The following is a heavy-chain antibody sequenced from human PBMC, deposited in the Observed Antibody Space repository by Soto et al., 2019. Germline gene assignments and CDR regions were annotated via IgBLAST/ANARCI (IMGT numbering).Heavy chain of an antibody. CDR1: EDIFGSSG. V-gene: IGHV1-69*01. Sequence: QAQVVQSGPEVAKPGSSVKVSCKASEDIFGSSGFSWVRQAPGLGLESMGGMIPVFGTTEYAEKLRGRVRTSADDDKRTVYMELDSLTSDDTAVDYCAKDDTGEAATTGALDLWGQGTLVRVSS. CDR3: AKDDTGEAATTGALDL. J-gene: IGHJ4*02. D-gene: IGHD6-25*01. CDR2: MIPVFGTT.